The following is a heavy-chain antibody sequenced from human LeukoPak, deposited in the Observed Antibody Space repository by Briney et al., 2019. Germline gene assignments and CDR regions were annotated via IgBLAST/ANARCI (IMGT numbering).Heavy chain of an antibody. CDR2: IYTSGST. J-gene: IGHJ4*02. CDR3: AVTGYSYGTT. Sequence: SQTLSLTCTVSGGSISSGSYYWSWIRQPAGKGLEWIGRIYTSGSTNYNPSLKSRVTISVDTSKNKFSLKLSSVTAADTAVYYCAVTGYSYGTTWGQGTLITVSS. V-gene: IGHV4-61*02. D-gene: IGHD5-18*01. CDR1: GGSISSGSYY.